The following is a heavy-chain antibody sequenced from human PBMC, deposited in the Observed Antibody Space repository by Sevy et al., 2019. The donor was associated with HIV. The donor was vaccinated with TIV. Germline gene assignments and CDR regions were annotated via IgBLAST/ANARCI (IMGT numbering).Heavy chain of an antibody. J-gene: IGHJ4*02. CDR1: GFSLESYW. D-gene: IGHD2-21*01. V-gene: IGHV3-7*04. CDR2: IKEDDTVK. Sequence: GRSLRLSCVASGFSLESYWMNWVRQAPGKPLEWVANIKEDDTVKYYVESVKGRFTISRDNGRNLVYLLMNNLKVEDTALYYCVRAIQSEGSFWGQGTRVTVSS. CDR3: VRAIQSEGSF.